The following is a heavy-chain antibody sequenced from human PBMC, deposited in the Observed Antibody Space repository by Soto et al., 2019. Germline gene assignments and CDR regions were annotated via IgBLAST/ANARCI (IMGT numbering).Heavy chain of an antibody. J-gene: IGHJ4*02. CDR1: GFTFSIYA. D-gene: IGHD5-12*01. CDR3: AKYSTSGPSRFFDL. CDR2: IGAGSDGI. V-gene: IGHV3-23*01. Sequence: PGGSLRLSCAASGFTFSIYAVAWIRQTPGKGLEWVSVIGAGSDGIQYVDSVKGWFSISRDNSKNTLYLHMNSLRAEDTAIYYCAKYSTSGPSRFFDLWGQGTLVTVPS.